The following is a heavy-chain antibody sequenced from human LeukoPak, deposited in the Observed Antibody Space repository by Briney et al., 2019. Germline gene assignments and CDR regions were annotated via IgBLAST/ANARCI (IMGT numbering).Heavy chain of an antibody. CDR1: GGSISSGDYY. CDR2: IYYSGST. V-gene: IGHV4-30-4*08. J-gene: IGHJ4*02. Sequence: SETLSLTRTVSGGSISSGDYYWSWIRQPPGKGLEWIGYIYYSGSTYYNPSLKSRVTISVDTSKNQFSLKLSSVTAADTAVYYCAREGFAHYSSSWYFDYWGQGALVTVSS. CDR3: AREGFAHYSSSWYFDY. D-gene: IGHD6-13*01.